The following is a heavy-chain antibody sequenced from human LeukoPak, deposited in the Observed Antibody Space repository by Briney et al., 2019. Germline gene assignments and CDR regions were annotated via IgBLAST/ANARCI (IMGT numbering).Heavy chain of an antibody. CDR2: IKKDGSEK. J-gene: IGHJ4*02. D-gene: IGHD1-26*01. CDR1: GFTFSRYW. CDR3: ASGTYYKTNYFDY. V-gene: IGHV3-7*01. Sequence: GGSLRLSRAASGFTFSRYWMSWVRQAPGKGLEWVANIKKDGSEKYYVDSVKGRFTISRDNAKNSLYLQMNSLRAEDTAIYYCASGTYYKTNYFDYWGQGTLVTVSS.